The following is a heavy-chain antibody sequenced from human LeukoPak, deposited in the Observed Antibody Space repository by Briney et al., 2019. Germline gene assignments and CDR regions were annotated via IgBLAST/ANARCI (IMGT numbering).Heavy chain of an antibody. J-gene: IGHJ4*02. Sequence: GESLKISCKASGYIFTGYWIGWVRQMPGKSLEWMGTMYPSDSDTRYSPSVEGHVTISTDKSGSVAFLEWTSPKTSDSAIYYCARGLPSSGYFDWGQGTLITVSS. CDR1: GYIFTGYW. CDR3: ARGLPSSGYFD. V-gene: IGHV5-51*01. D-gene: IGHD6-19*01. CDR2: MYPSDSDT.